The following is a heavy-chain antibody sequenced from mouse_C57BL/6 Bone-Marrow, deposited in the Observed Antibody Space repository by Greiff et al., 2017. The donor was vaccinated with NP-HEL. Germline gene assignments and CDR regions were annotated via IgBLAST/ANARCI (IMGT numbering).Heavy chain of an antibody. CDR2: IWTGGGT. Sequence: VQGVESGPGLVAPSQSLSITCTVSGFSLTSYAISWVRQPPGKGLEWLGVIWTGGGTNYNSALKSRLSISKDNSKSQVFLKMNSLQTDDTARYYCALYYGSSFWFAYWGQGTLVTVSA. V-gene: IGHV2-9-1*01. J-gene: IGHJ3*01. CDR1: GFSLTSYA. CDR3: ALYYGSSFWFAY. D-gene: IGHD1-1*01.